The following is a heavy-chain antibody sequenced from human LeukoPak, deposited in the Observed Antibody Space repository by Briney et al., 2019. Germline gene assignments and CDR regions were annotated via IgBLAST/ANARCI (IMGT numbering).Heavy chain of an antibody. CDR1: GYTFTGYY. CDR3: ARYYIEGRCFDY. CDR2: INPNSGGT. V-gene: IGHV1-2*02. Sequence: GASVKVSCKASGYTFTGYYIHWVRQAPGQGLGWMGWINPNSGGTNYAQKSQGRVTMTRDTSIRTAYMELSRLRSDDTAMYYCARYYIEGRCFDYWGQGTLVTVSS. J-gene: IGHJ4*02. D-gene: IGHD3-10*01.